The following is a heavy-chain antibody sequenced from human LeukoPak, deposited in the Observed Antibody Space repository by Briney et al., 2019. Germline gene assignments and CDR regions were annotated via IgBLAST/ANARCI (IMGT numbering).Heavy chain of an antibody. CDR2: ISYDGSNK. CDR3: ARVGYDAQGMDV. D-gene: IGHD3-3*01. V-gene: IGHV3-30*04. CDR1: GFTFSSNA. Sequence: GRSLRLSCAASGFTFSSNAMHWVRQAPGKGLEWVAIISYDGSNKYYADSVKGRFTISRDKSKNTLYLQINSLRGEDTAVYYCARVGYDAQGMDVWGKGTTVTVSS. J-gene: IGHJ6*04.